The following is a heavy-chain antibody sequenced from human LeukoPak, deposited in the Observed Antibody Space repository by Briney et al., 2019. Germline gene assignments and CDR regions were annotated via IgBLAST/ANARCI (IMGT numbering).Heavy chain of an antibody. CDR3: ARHIDTAGANAFDI. J-gene: IGHJ3*02. CDR2: IYYSGST. V-gene: IGHV4-59*08. CDR1: GGSISSYY. D-gene: IGHD5-18*01. Sequence: SETLSLTCTVSGGSISSYYWSWIRQPPGNGLEWIGYIYYSGSTNYNPSLKSRVTISVDTSKNQFSLKLSSVTAADTAVYYCARHIDTAGANAFDIWGQGTMVTVSS.